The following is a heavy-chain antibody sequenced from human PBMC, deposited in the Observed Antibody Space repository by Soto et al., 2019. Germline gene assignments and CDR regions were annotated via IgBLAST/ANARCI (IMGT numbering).Heavy chain of an antibody. CDR1: GGSISSGDYY. Sequence: PSETLSLTCTVSGGSISSGDYYWSWIRQPPGKGLEWIGYIYYSGSTYYNPPLKSRVTISVDTSKNQFSLKLSSVTAADTAVYYCAREGRSEVATTLWGQGTLVTVSS. D-gene: IGHD5-12*01. CDR3: AREGRSEVATTL. V-gene: IGHV4-30-4*01. CDR2: IYYSGST. J-gene: IGHJ4*02.